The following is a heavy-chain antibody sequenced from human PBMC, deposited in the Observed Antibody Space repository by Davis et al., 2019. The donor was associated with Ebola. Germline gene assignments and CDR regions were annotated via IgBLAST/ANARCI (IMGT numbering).Heavy chain of an antibody. CDR3: ARDRQRTLDY. CDR2: IYSGGTT. Sequence: GESLKISCAVSGFTVSNSYMAWVRQAPGQGLEWVSIIYSGGTTYYADSVKGRFTISRDSSKNTVFLEMNSLRAEDTAVYYCARDRQRTLDYWGQGTLVAVSS. V-gene: IGHV3-53*01. D-gene: IGHD1-1*01. J-gene: IGHJ4*02. CDR1: GFTVSNSY.